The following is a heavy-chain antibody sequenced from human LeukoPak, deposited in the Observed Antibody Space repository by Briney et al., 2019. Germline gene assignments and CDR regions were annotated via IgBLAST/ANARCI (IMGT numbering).Heavy chain of an antibody. CDR3: ARDPTVPHPFESRVRIAVAGANWFDP. J-gene: IGHJ5*02. V-gene: IGHV4-39*07. D-gene: IGHD6-19*01. CDR1: GGSISSSSYY. Sequence: SETLSLTCTVSGGSISSSSYYWGWIRQPPGKGLEWIGSIYYSGSTYYNPSLKSRVTISVDTSKNQFSLKLSSVTAADTAVYYCARDPTVPHPFESRVRIAVAGANWFDPWGQGTLVTVSS. CDR2: IYYSGST.